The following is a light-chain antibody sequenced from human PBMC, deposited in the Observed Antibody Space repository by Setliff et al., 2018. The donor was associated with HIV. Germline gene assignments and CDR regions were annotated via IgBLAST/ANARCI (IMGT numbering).Light chain of an antibody. J-gene: IGLJ1*01. CDR3: SSYTSNSTPV. V-gene: IGLV2-14*01. CDR2: EVS. CDR1: SSDVGAYNY. Sequence: QSVLTQPASVSGSPGQSITVSYTGTSSDVGAYNYVSWLQQYPGKAPKRMIYEVSNRPSGVSNRFSGSKSGNTASLTISGLQAEDEADYYCSSYTSNSTPVFGSGTKVTVL.